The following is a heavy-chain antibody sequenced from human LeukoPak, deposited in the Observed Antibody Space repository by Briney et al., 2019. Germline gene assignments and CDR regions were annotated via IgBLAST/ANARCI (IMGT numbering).Heavy chain of an antibody. V-gene: IGHV1-69*05. CDR1: GGTFSSYA. CDR3: ARTLTTMVQGVINYYYMDV. J-gene: IGHJ6*03. Sequence: SVKVSCKASGGTFSSYAISWVRQAPGQGLEWMGGIIPIFGTANYAQKFQGRVTITTDESTSTAYMELSSLRSEDTAVYYCARTLTTMVQGVINYYYMDVWGKGTTVTVSS. D-gene: IGHD3-10*01. CDR2: IIPIFGTA.